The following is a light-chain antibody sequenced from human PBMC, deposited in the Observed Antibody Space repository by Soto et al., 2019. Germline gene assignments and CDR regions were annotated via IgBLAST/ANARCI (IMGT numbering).Light chain of an antibody. CDR2: DAS. CDR1: QSVSSY. Sequence: EIVLTQSPATLSLSPGERATLSCRASQSVSSYLAWYRQKPGQAPRLLIYDASNRATGIPARFSGSGSGTDFTLTISSLEPEDFAVYYCQQRVTFGGGTKVEIK. J-gene: IGKJ4*01. V-gene: IGKV3-11*01. CDR3: QQRVT.